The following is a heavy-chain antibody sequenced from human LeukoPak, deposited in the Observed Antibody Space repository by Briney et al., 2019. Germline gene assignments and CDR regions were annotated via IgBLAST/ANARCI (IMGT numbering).Heavy chain of an antibody. CDR1: GGSFSGYY. Sequence: SETLSLTRAVYGGSFSGYYWSWIRQPPGKGLEWIGEINHSGSTNYNPSLKSRVTISVDTSKNQFSLKLSSVTAADTAVYYCAKDRRARILYYFDYWGQGTLVTVSS. J-gene: IGHJ4*02. CDR2: INHSGST. V-gene: IGHV4-34*01. CDR3: AKDRRARILYYFDY.